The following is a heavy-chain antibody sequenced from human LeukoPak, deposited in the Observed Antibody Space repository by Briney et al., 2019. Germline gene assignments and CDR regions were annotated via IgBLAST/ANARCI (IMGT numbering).Heavy chain of an antibody. CDR3: ARPQSSSGYYWPFDD. J-gene: IGHJ4*02. Sequence: PGGSLSLSCAASGFTFSSYAMRWVRQAAEEGLEWVSAISPSSGTFYADSVKGRFTISRDNSKNTLYLQMNSLRAEDTAVYYCARPQSSSGYYWPFDDWGQGTLVTVSS. V-gene: IGHV3-23*01. CDR2: ISPSSGT. D-gene: IGHD3-22*01. CDR1: GFTFSSYA.